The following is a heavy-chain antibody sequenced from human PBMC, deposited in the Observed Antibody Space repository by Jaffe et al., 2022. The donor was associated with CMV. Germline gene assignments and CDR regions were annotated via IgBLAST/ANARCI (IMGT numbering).Heavy chain of an antibody. CDR1: GFTFSSYG. Sequence: QVQLVESGGGVVQPGRSLRLSCAASGFTFSSYGMHWVRQAPGKGLEWVAVIWYDGSNKYYADSVKGRFTISRDNSKNTLYLQMNSLRAEDTAVYYCATIDIAGGYGMDVWGQGTTVTVSS. CDR3: ATIDIAGGYGMDV. D-gene: IGHD6-13*01. CDR2: IWYDGSNK. J-gene: IGHJ6*02. V-gene: IGHV3-33*01.